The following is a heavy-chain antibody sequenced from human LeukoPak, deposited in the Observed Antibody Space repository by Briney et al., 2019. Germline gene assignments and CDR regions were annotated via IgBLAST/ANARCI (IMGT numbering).Heavy chain of an antibody. Sequence: GASVKVSCKASGGTFSSYAISWVRQAPGQGLEWMGGIIPIFGTANYAQKFQGRVTITADKSTSTAYMELSSLRSEDTAVYYCAVFWSGYRNYYYYYMDVWGKGTTVTVSS. V-gene: IGHV1-69*06. CDR3: AVFWSGYRNYYYYYMDV. CDR2: IIPIFGTA. D-gene: IGHD3-3*01. J-gene: IGHJ6*03. CDR1: GGTFSSYA.